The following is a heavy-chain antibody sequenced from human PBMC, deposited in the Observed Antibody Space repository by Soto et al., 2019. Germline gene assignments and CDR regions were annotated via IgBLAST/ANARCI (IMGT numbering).Heavy chain of an antibody. CDR1: GGSFSGYY. CDR3: ARSVDTARREELS. CDR2: MNHRGST. V-gene: IGHV4-34*01. D-gene: IGHD5-18*01. J-gene: IGHJ4*02. Sequence: PSETLSLTCAVSGGSFSGYYRTWFRQPPGKGLEWIGEMNHRGSTKYNPSLKSRVTISIDTSNNQVSLKLSSVTAADTAMYYCARSVDTARREELSWGQGTLVSVCS.